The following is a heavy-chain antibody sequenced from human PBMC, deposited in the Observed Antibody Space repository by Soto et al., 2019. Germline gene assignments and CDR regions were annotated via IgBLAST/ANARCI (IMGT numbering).Heavy chain of an antibody. CDR3: ARDGYFDSSGHYHPGGGTLDY. CDR1: GGPFTSYA. V-gene: IGHV1-69*06. J-gene: IGHJ4*02. D-gene: IGHD3-22*01. Sequence: SVKVSCKVSGGPFTSYAISWLRQAPGQGLEWMGKILPMFGSANYPEKFLGRVTITADTSTTTVYMKLDGLESEDTAVYFCARDGYFDSSGHYHPGGGTLDYWGQGTRVTVSS. CDR2: ILPMFGSA.